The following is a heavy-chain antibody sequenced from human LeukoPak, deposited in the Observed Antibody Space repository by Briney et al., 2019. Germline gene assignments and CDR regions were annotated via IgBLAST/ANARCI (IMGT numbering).Heavy chain of an antibody. CDR2: IHTSGGN. D-gene: IGHD2-21*01. CDR1: GDSISNFW. CDR3: ARFPSFYDLGGAANAFDI. J-gene: IGHJ3*02. V-gene: IGHV4-4*07. Sequence: SETLSLTCTVSGDSISNFWWNWIRLPAGKGLEWLGRIHTSGGNNYNPSLRSRVTMSLDTSKNQFSLQLTSVTAADTAVYYCARFPSFYDLGGAANAFDIWGQGTMVIVSS.